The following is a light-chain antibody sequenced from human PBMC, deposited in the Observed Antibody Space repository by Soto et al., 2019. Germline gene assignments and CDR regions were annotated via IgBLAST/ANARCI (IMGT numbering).Light chain of an antibody. CDR1: ISNIGGNS. Sequence: QCLLTKPPSWSAAPGQRVTISCSGSISNIGGNSVSWYQQLPGTAPKLLIYDDDKRPSGIPYRFSGSKSGTSATLGITGFQTGDEADYYCGSWDSSLSAYVFRTGTKVNV. V-gene: IGLV1-51*01. CDR3: GSWDSSLSAYV. J-gene: IGLJ1*01. CDR2: DDD.